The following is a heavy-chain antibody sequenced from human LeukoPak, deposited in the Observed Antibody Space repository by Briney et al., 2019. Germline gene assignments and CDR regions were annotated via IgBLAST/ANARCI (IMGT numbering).Heavy chain of an antibody. CDR3: ARGDPHADL. V-gene: IGHV3-48*03. J-gene: IGHJ5*02. CDR1: GFDLNTYE. CDR2: ITISGHTK. Sequence: PGGSPRLSCAASGFDLNTYEMNWVRQAPGKGLEWIADITISGHTKNYADSVKGRFTISRDNAGPSLSLQMNSLRVEDTGVYYCARGDPHADLWGQGTLVTVSS.